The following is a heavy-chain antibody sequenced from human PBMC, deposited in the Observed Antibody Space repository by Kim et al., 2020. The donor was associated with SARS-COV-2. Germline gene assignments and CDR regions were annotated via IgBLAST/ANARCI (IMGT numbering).Heavy chain of an antibody. CDR1: GFTFTSSA. V-gene: IGHV1-58*01. J-gene: IGHJ4*02. CDR3: AASTAVGTPLDY. Sequence: SVKVSCKASGFTFTSSAVQWVRQARGQRLEWIGWIVVGSGNTNYAQKFQERVTISRDMSTSTAYMELSSLRSEDTAVYYCAASTAVGTPLDYWGQGTLVTVSS. D-gene: IGHD6-13*01. CDR2: IVVGSGNT.